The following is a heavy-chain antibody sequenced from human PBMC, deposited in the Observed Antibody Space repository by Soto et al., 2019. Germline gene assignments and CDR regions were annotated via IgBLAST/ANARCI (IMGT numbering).Heavy chain of an antibody. D-gene: IGHD5-12*01. V-gene: IGHV3-48*03. J-gene: IGHJ4*02. CDR3: AREHIVATILDY. CDR1: GFIFSNYE. CDR2: IDHSGTTI. Sequence: GGSLRLSCAASGFIFSNYEMSWVRQAPGKGLEWVSYIDHSGTTIYYADSVKGRFTISRDNAKNSLFLQMNGLRAEDTAVYYCAREHIVATILDYWGQGTLVTVSS.